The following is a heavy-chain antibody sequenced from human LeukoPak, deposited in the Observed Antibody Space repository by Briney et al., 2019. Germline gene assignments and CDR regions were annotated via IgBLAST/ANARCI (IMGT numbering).Heavy chain of an antibody. Sequence: GGSLRLSCAASGFTFSSYAMSWVRQAPGKGLEWVSAISGSGGSTYYADSVKGRFTISRDNSKNTLYLQMNSLRAEDTAVYYCAKDVLRGELVVYAMVYWGQGTLVTVSS. CDR1: GFTFSSYA. CDR2: ISGSGGST. D-gene: IGHD2-8*01. CDR3: AKDVLRGELVVYAMVY. J-gene: IGHJ4*02. V-gene: IGHV3-23*01.